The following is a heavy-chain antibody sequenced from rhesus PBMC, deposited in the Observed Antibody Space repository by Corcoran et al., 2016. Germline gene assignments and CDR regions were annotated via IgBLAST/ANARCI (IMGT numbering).Heavy chain of an antibody. Sequence: EGRLVASGGGLVEPGGARRLAGAAAGLTFSDYDRSWVRQAPGKGPEWEGFNKSKNKGRTAEFAASVKRRFHISRNESKSIAIRKMNSLKTEDAAVYYCARGVIRSYGDFYFDFWGQGVLVTVSS. CDR2: NKSKNKGRTA. CDR3: ARGVIRSYGDFYFDF. CDR1: GLTFSDYD. V-gene: IGHV3-116*02. D-gene: IGHD5-36*01. J-gene: IGHJ4*01.